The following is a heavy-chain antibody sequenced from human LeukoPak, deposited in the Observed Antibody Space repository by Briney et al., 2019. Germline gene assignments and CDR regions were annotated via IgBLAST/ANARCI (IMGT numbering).Heavy chain of an antibody. CDR2: ISYDGSNK. J-gene: IGHJ5*02. CDR1: GFTFSSYG. Sequence: GGSLRLSCAASGFTFSSYGMRWVRQAPGKGLEWVAVISYDGSNKYYADSVKGRFTISRDNSKNTLYLQMNSLRAEDTAVYYCAKELSKTGGNTWGQGTLVTVSS. D-gene: IGHD4-23*01. CDR3: AKELSKTGGNT. V-gene: IGHV3-30*18.